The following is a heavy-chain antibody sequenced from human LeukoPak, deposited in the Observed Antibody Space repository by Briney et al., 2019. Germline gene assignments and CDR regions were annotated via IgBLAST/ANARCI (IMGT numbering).Heavy chain of an antibody. D-gene: IGHD1-26*01. J-gene: IGHJ5*02. CDR3: ARVRDGAWFDP. Sequence: ASVKVSFKASGYTFTSYGITWVRQAPGQGLEWMGWISAYSGDTKFAQEFQARVTMTTDTSTSTAYMELRSVRSDDTAVYYCARVRDGAWFDPWGQGTLVTVSS. CDR1: GYTFTSYG. CDR2: ISAYSGDT. V-gene: IGHV1-18*01.